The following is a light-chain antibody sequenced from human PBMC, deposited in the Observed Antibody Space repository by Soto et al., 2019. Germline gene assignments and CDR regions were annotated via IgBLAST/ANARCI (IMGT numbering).Light chain of an antibody. CDR2: EVN. Sequence: QSALTQPASVSGSPGQSITISCTGTSSDVGSFNLVSWYQQHPGKAPKLIIYEVNKRPSGVSNRFSGSKSGNTASLTISGLQAEDEADYHCCSYAGSSIVVFGGGTKLTVL. CDR1: SSDVGSFNL. J-gene: IGLJ2*01. CDR3: CSYAGSSIVV. V-gene: IGLV2-23*02.